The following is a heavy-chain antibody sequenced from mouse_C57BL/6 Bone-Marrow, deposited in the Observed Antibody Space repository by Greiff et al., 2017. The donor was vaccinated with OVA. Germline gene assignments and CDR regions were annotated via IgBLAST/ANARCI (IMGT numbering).Heavy chain of an antibody. CDR1: GYSITSDY. CDR3: ARLRDWDGPHWYFDV. V-gene: IGHV3-8*01. D-gene: IGHD4-1*01. CDR2: ISYSGST. J-gene: IGHJ1*03. Sequence: EVQLVESGPGLAKPSQTLSLTCSVTGYSITSDYWNWIRKFPGNKLEYMGYISYSGSTYYNPSLKSRISITRDTSKNQYYLQLNSVTTEDTATYYCARLRDWDGPHWYFDVWGTGTTVTVSS.